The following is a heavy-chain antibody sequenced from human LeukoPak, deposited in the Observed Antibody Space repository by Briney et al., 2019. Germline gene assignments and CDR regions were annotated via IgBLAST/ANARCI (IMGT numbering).Heavy chain of an antibody. V-gene: IGHV3-23*01. D-gene: IGHD6-19*01. J-gene: IGHJ4*02. CDR2: ISASGDTT. Sequence: GGSLRLSCAASGFTFSNSAMTWVRQSPGKGLEWVSDISASGDTTHYADSVKGRFTISRDNSKTTLYLHMNSLRVEDTAVYYCARSNGWYLDYWGQGTLVTVSS. CDR3: ARSNGWYLDY. CDR1: GFTFSNSA.